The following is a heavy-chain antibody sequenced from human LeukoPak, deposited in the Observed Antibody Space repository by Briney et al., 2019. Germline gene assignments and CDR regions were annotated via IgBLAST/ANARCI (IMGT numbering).Heavy chain of an antibody. D-gene: IGHD1-26*01. Sequence: PSETLSLTCTVSGGSISSSSYYWGWIRQPPGKGLEWIGSIYLSGSTYYNPSLKSRVTISVDTSKNQFSLKLSSVTAADTAVYYCARSDSGSYFTYYYYYYMDVWGKGTTVTVSS. CDR3: ARSDSGSYFTYYYYYYMDV. CDR2: IYLSGST. V-gene: IGHV4-39*07. CDR1: GGSISSSSYY. J-gene: IGHJ6*03.